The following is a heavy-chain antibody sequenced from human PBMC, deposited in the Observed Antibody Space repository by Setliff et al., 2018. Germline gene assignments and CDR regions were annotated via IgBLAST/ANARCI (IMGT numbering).Heavy chain of an antibody. J-gene: IGHJ4*02. Sequence: LSLTCTVSGGSISSGSYYWSWIRQPAGKGLEWIGHIYTSGSTNYNPSLKSRVTISVDTSRNQFSLKLSSVTAADTAVYYCASYRQDVNYWGQGTLVTVSS. CDR2: IYTSGST. D-gene: IGHD4-4*01. CDR3: ASYRQDVNY. V-gene: IGHV4-61*09. CDR1: GGSISSGSYY.